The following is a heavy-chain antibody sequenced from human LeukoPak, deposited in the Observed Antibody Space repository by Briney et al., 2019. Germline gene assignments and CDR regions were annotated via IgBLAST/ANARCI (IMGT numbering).Heavy chain of an antibody. J-gene: IGHJ4*02. Sequence: GESLKISCKGSGYSFTSYWISWVRQIPGKGLEWMGRIDPSDSYTNYSPSFQGHVTISADKSISTAYLQWSSLKASDTAMYYCARHSTITMVRGDYYFDYWGQGTLVTVSS. CDR2: IDPSDSYT. CDR1: GYSFTSYW. CDR3: ARHSTITMVRGDYYFDY. D-gene: IGHD3-10*01. V-gene: IGHV5-10-1*01.